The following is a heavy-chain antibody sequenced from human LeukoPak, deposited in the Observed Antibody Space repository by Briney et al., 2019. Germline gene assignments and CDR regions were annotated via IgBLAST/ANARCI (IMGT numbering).Heavy chain of an antibody. CDR2: ISAYNGNT. J-gene: IGHJ4*02. CDR3: ARSTYYDFWSGYPNLDY. Sequence: ASVKVSCKASGYTFTSYGISWVRQAPGRGVEWMGWISAYNGNTNYVQKLQGRVTMTKDTSTSKAYMELRSLRSDDTALYYCARSTYYDFWSGYPNLDYWGQGTLVTVSS. D-gene: IGHD3-3*01. V-gene: IGHV1-18*01. CDR1: GYTFTSYG.